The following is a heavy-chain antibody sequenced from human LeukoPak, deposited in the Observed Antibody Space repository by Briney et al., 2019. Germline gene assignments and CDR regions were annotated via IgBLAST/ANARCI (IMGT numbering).Heavy chain of an antibody. J-gene: IGHJ6*03. CDR3: AGTVAGTFYYYMDV. CDR2: IYYSGST. V-gene: IGHV4-59*12. D-gene: IGHD6-19*01. Sequence: SETLSLTCTVSGGSISSYYWSWIRQPPGKGLEWIGYIYYSGSTNYNPSLKSRVTISVDTSKNQFSLRLSSVTAADTAVYYCAGTVAGTFYYYMDVWGKGTTVTVSS. CDR1: GGSISSYY.